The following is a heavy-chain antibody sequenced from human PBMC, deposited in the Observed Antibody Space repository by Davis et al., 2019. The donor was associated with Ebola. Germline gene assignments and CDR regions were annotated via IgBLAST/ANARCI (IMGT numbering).Heavy chain of an antibody. D-gene: IGHD6-13*01. CDR3: ARDRESSSWYYYYYGMDV. CDR1: GGSFSGYY. CDR2: INHSGST. Sequence: SETLSLTCAVYGGSFSGYYWSWIRQPPGKGLEWIGEINHSGSTNYNPSLKSRVTISVDTSKNQFSLKLSSVTAADTAVYYCARDRESSSWYYYYYGMDVWGQGTTVTVSS. J-gene: IGHJ6*02. V-gene: IGHV4-34*01.